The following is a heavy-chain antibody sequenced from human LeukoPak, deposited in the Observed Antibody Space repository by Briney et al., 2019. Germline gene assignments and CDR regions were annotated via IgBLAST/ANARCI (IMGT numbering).Heavy chain of an antibody. Sequence: GGSLRLSCAASGFTFSSYAMSWVRQAPGKGLEWVSAISGSGGSTYYADSVKGRFTISRDNSKNTLYLQMNSLRAADTAVYYCAKDIVVVPAAIDDSFDYWGQGTLVTVSS. CDR2: ISGSGGST. CDR1: GFTFSSYA. D-gene: IGHD2-2*02. J-gene: IGHJ4*02. V-gene: IGHV3-23*01. CDR3: AKDIVVVPAAIDDSFDY.